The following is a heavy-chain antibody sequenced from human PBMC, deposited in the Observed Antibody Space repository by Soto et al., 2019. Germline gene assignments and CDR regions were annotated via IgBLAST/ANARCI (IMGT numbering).Heavy chain of an antibody. CDR2: INPNSGGT. J-gene: IGHJ4*02. D-gene: IGHD3-10*01. Sequence: ASVKVSCKASGYTFTGYYMHWVRQAPGQGLEWMGWINPNSGGTNYAQKFQGRVTMTRDTSISTAYMNLSAVTAADTAIYYCGKGFYGSGGPDVWGPGTLVTVSS. CDR3: GKGFYGSGGPDV. V-gene: IGHV1-2*02. CDR1: GYTFTGYY.